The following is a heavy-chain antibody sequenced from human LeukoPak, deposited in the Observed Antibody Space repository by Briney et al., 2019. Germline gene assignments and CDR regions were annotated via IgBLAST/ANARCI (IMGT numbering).Heavy chain of an antibody. CDR1: SGSISSYY. J-gene: IGHJ3*02. CDR2: IYYSGST. CDR3: ARDRSLGGLFDAFDI. D-gene: IGHD2-21*01. V-gene: IGHV4-59*01. Sequence: SETLSLTCTVSSGSISSYYWSWIRQPPGKGLEWIGYIYYSGSTNYNPSLKSRVTISVDTSKNQFSLKLSSVTAADTAVYYCARDRSLGGLFDAFDIWGKGTMVTVSS.